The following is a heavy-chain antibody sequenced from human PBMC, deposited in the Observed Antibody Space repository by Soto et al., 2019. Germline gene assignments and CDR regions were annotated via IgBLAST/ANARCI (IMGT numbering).Heavy chain of an antibody. CDR3: AGMITFGGVLVD. CDR2: ISYDGSDK. Sequence: QVLLVESGGGVVQPGRSLRLSCAASGFIFSNYDMHWVRQAPGKGLEWVAFISYDGSDKYYADSVKGRFTISRDNSKNTLFLQMNSLRVEDTAVYYWAGMITFGGVLVDWGQGTLVTVSS. J-gene: IGHJ4*02. CDR1: GFIFSNYD. V-gene: IGHV3-30*03. D-gene: IGHD3-16*02.